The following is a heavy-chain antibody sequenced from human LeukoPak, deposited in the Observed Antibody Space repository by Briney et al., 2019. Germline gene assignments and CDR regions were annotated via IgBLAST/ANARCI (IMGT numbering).Heavy chain of an antibody. CDR1: GGSISSSSYY. J-gene: IGHJ5*02. CDR3: ARHDYVWGSYRLVGWFDP. V-gene: IGHV4-39*01. D-gene: IGHD3-16*02. CDR2: IYYSGST. Sequence: PSETLSLTCTVSGGSISSSSYYWGWIRQPPGKGLEWIGSIYYSGSTYYNPSLKSRVTISVDTSKNQFSLKLSSVTAADTAVYYCARHDYVWGSYRLVGWFDPWGQGTLVTVSS.